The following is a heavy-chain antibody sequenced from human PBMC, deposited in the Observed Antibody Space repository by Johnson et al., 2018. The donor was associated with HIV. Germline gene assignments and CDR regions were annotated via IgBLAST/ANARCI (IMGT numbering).Heavy chain of an antibody. CDR2: IWYDGSNK. Sequence: QMQLVESGGGVVQPGRSLRLSCAASGFSFSSYGMHWVRQAPGKGLEWVAVIWYDGSNKYYADSVKGRFTISRDNSKNTLYLQMNSLRAEDTAVYYCAKDLPDLHSCYDSSGPTLDDAFDIWGQGTMVTVSS. D-gene: IGHD3-22*01. J-gene: IGHJ3*02. CDR1: GFSFSSYG. CDR3: AKDLPDLHSCYDSSGPTLDDAFDI. V-gene: IGHV3-30*18.